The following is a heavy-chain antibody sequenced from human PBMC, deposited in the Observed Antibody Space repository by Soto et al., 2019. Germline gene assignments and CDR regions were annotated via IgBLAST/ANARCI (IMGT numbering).Heavy chain of an antibody. J-gene: IGHJ6*02. CDR2: IYYSGST. CDR1: GGSISSYY. V-gene: IGHV4-59*01. Sequence: QVQLQESGPGLMKPSETLSLTCTVSGGSISSYYWSWIRQPPGKGLEWIGYIYYSGSTNYNPSLKSRVTLAVDTSKKQFSLKLSSVTAADTAVYYCARGDPLLWFGEKVYYGMDVWGQGTTVTVSS. D-gene: IGHD3-10*01. CDR3: ARGDPLLWFGEKVYYGMDV.